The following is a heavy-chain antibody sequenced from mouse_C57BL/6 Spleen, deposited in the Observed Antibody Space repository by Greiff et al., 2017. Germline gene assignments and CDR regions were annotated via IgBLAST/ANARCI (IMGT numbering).Heavy chain of an antibody. CDR3: ARGRTVVAHFDY. CDR1: GFTFSDYG. J-gene: IGHJ2*01. CDR2: ISSGSSTI. D-gene: IGHD1-1*01. V-gene: IGHV5-17*01. Sequence: VQLKESGGGLVKPGGSLKLSCAASGFTFSDYGMHWVRQAPEKGLEWVAYISSGSSTIYYADTVKGRFTISRDNAKNTLFLQMTSLRSEDTAMYYCARGRTVVAHFDYWGQGTTLTVSS.